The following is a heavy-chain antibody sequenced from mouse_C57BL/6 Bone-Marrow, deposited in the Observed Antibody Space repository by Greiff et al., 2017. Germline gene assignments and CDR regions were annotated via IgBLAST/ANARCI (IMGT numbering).Heavy chain of an antibody. Sequence: VQLQQPGAELVKPGASVKMSCKASGYTFTSYWITWVKQRPGQGLGWIGDIYPGGGSTNYNEKLKSKATLTVDTSSSTAYMQLSSLTSETSRVYYVSREDVFSTGVGGGYWGQGTTLTVSS. CDR2: IYPGGGST. V-gene: IGHV1-55*01. J-gene: IGHJ2*01. CDR1: GYTFTSYW. CDR3: SREDVFSTGVGGGY. D-gene: IGHD1-1*01.